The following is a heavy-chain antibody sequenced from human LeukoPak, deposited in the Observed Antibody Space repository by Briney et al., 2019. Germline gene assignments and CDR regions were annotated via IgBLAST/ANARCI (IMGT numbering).Heavy chain of an antibody. CDR3: ARDRHDSSGAFDY. CDR1: GYTFTSYD. D-gene: IGHD3-22*01. Sequence: ASVKLSCKASGYTFTSYDINWVRQATGQRLEWMGWMNPNSGNTGYAQKFQGRVTMTRNTSISTAYMELSSLRSEDTAVYYCARDRHDSSGAFDYWGQGTLVTVSS. CDR2: MNPNSGNT. V-gene: IGHV1-8*01. J-gene: IGHJ4*02.